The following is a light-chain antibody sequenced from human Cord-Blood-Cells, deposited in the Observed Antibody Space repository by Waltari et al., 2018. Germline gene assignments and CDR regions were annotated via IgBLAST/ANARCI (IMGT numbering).Light chain of an antibody. CDR2: AAS. V-gene: IGKV1-39*01. J-gene: IGKJ5*01. CDR1: QSISSN. CDR3: QQSYSTPST. Sequence: IQMTKSPSSLSASVGDRVTITCRASQSISSNLSWYQQKPGKAPNILIYAASSLQSGVPSRFSGSGSGTDYALTISRRQPEDFATYGCQQSYSTPSTVGQGTRLEIK.